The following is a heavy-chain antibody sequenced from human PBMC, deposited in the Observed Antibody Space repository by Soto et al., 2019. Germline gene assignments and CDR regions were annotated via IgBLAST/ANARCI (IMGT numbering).Heavy chain of an antibody. CDR1: GFAFRWFG. V-gene: IGHV3-30*18. D-gene: IGHD3-10*01. CDR2: ISNDGSNE. Sequence: GGSLRLSCAGSGFAFRWFGMNWVRQAPGKGLEWVARISNDGSNEYYVDSVKGRFTISRDNSKNTLYLQMDSLRAEDTAVYYCAKGEVRGIIPSYFDYWGLGTLVTVSS. CDR3: AKGEVRGIIPSYFDY. J-gene: IGHJ4*02.